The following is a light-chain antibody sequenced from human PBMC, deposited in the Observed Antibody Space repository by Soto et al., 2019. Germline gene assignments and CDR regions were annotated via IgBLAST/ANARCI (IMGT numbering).Light chain of an antibody. CDR1: QSVSSSY. Sequence: EIVLTQSPATLSSFPGDRVTLSCRASQSVSSSYLAWYQQKPGQAPRLLIYGASSRATGIPDRFSGSGSGTDFTLTISRLEPEDFAVYYRQQYGSSPLFGQGTKVDIK. CDR3: QQYGSSPL. J-gene: IGKJ1*01. CDR2: GAS. V-gene: IGKV3-20*01.